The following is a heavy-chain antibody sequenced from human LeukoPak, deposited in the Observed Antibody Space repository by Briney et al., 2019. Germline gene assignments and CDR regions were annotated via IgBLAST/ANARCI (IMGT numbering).Heavy chain of an antibody. D-gene: IGHD3-9*01. Sequence: GGSLRLSCGVSGFTFSNYWMSWVRQAPGKGLESVANIKQDGSEKNYVDSVKGRFTISRDNAKNSLYLQMNSLRVEDTAVYYCVRDWDHFDFDSWGQGTLVTVSS. CDR1: GFTFSNYW. V-gene: IGHV3-7*01. CDR3: VRDWDHFDFDS. CDR2: IKQDGSEK. J-gene: IGHJ5*01.